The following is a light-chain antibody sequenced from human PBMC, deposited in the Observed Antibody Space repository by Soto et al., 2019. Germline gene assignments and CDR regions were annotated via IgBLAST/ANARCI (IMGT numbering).Light chain of an antibody. CDR3: QQTNSIPIT. CDR2: GAS. J-gene: IGKJ5*01. CDR1: QGIGTW. Sequence: DVQVTQSPSFVSASVGDRVTITCRASQGIGTWLAWYQQKPGAAPNLLISGASNLESGVPARFSGSGLETHFTFTIVSLQPEDSATYYCQQTNSIPITFGQGTRLEI. V-gene: IGKV1D-12*01.